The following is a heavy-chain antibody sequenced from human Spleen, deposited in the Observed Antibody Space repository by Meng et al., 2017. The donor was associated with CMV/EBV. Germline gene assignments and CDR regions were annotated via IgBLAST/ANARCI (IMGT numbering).Heavy chain of an antibody. CDR1: GGAVSSAYDY. CDR2: IYYSGST. D-gene: IGHD7-27*01. V-gene: IGHV4-61*01. J-gene: IGHJ4*02. CDR3: ARDVRGRTGDS. Sequence: CTVSGGAVSSAYDYWSWIRQPPGKGLEWIGYIYYSGSTNYNPSLKSRVTMSVDTSKNQFSLKLSSVTAADTAVYYCARDVRGRTGDSWGQGTLVTVSS.